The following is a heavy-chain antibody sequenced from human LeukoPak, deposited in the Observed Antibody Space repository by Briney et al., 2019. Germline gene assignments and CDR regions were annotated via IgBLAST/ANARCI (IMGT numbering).Heavy chain of an antibody. CDR2: IRTGISYI. V-gene: IGHV3-21*01. Sequence: GGALRLSRAASVFTLSSYSMSWVRQAPGKGLDWVSYIRTGISYIYYADSVKGRFTTSRDNAKNSLYLQMNSLRGEDTAVYYCARVAGCADGVCTDFDYWGQGTLVTVSS. J-gene: IGHJ4*02. CDR3: ARVAGCADGVCTDFDY. CDR1: VFTLSSYS. D-gene: IGHD2-8*01.